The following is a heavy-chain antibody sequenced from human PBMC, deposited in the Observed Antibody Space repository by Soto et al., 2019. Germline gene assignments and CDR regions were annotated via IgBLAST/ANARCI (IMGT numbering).Heavy chain of an antibody. J-gene: IGHJ4*02. D-gene: IGHD3-10*01. CDR2: ISYDGSNK. CDR3: AAGTMVRGVIINPPLDY. V-gene: IGHV3-30-3*01. Sequence: PGGSLRLSCAASGFTFSSYAMHWVRQAPGKGLEWVAVISYDGSNKYYADSVKGRFTISRDNSKNTLYMQMNSLRAEDTALYYCAAGTMVRGVIINPPLDYWGQGTLVTVSS. CDR1: GFTFSSYA.